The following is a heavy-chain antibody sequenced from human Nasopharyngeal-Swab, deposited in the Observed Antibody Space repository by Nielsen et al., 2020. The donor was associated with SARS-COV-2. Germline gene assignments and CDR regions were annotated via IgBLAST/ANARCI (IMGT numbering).Heavy chain of an antibody. D-gene: IGHD3-3*01. CDR1: GFTFSSYS. Sequence: GGSLRLSCAASGFTFSSYSMNWVRQAPGKGLGWVSSISSSSSYIYYADSVKGRFTISRDNAKNSLYLQMNSLRAEDTAVYYCARDSSSAYDFWSGYYAPNDYYYYYGMDVWGQGTTVTVSS. J-gene: IGHJ6*02. CDR2: ISSSSSYI. V-gene: IGHV3-21*01. CDR3: ARDSSSAYDFWSGYYAPNDYYYYYGMDV.